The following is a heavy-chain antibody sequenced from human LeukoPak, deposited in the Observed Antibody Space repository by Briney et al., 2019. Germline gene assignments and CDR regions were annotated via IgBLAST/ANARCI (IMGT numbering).Heavy chain of an antibody. Sequence: GGSLRLSCAASGFTFSNYWMSWVRRAPGKGLEWVANINQDGSVKYYVDSVKGRFTISRDNAKNSLYLRVNSLRAEDTAIYYCAKIGYSSSSMDYWGQGTLVTVSS. J-gene: IGHJ4*02. CDR2: INQDGSVK. CDR3: AKIGYSSSSMDY. V-gene: IGHV3-7*01. D-gene: IGHD6-6*01. CDR1: GFTFSNYW.